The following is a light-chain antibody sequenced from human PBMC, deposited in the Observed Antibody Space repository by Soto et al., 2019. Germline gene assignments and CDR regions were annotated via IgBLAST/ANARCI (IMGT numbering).Light chain of an antibody. Sequence: QSVLTQPASVSGSPGQSITISCTGTSSDVGRYNHVSWYQHHPGKAPRLIIYAVSKWPSGISDRFSGSKSGSTASLTISGLQPEDEADYHCCSYAGNTTFKFGGGTKLTVL. CDR2: AVS. J-gene: IGLJ2*01. CDR3: CSYAGNTTFK. CDR1: SSDVGRYNH. V-gene: IGLV2-23*02.